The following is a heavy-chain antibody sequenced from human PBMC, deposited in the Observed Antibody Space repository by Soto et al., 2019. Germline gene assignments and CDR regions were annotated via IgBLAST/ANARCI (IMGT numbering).Heavy chain of an antibody. V-gene: IGHV1-2*04. Sequence: ASVKVSCKASGYSFTGYSMHWVRQAPGQGLEWMGWINPKNGATNYARKFQGWVTMIRDTSISTVYMELRNLKSDDTAVYSCARDKWVKRKGEIDIWGQGTMVTVSS. CDR2: INPKNGAT. D-gene: IGHD1-26*01. CDR1: GYSFTGYS. CDR3: ARDKWVKRKGEIDI. J-gene: IGHJ3*02.